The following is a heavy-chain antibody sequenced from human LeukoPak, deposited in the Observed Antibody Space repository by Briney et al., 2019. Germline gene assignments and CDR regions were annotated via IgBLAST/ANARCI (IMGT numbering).Heavy chain of an antibody. CDR1: GFTFSDYT. D-gene: IGHD5-18*01. CDR3: ARASGDIVETATMGSY. CDR2: LPPDGSYQ. Sequence: GRSLRLSCAASGFTFSDYTMQWVRQAPGKGLEWVALLPPDGSYQYYADSLKGRFTISRDNAKNSLYLQMNSLRAEDTAVYYCARASGDIVETATMGSYWGQGTLVTVSS. V-gene: IGHV3-30*04. J-gene: IGHJ4*02.